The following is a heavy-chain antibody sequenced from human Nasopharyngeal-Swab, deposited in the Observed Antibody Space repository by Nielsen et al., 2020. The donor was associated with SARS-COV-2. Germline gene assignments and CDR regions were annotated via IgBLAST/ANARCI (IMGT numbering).Heavy chain of an antibody. J-gene: IGHJ4*02. CDR2: INPAGSTT. CDR1: GFTFSDYW. Sequence: GESLKISCAASGFTFSDYWMHWVRQAPGKGLVWVSRINPAGSTTDYEDSVRGRFTISRDNVKNTLYLQMNSLTVEDSAVYFCTRAGSYRFDYWGQGTLVTVSS. CDR3: TRAGSYRFDY. D-gene: IGHD1-26*01. V-gene: IGHV3-74*01.